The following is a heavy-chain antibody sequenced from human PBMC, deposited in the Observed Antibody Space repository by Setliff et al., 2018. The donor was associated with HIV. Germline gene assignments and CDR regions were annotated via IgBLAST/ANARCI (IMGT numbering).Heavy chain of an antibody. J-gene: IGHJ3*01. CDR1: GYTFTGYF. Sequence: ASVKVSCKTSGYTFTGYFMHWVRQAPRQGLEWMGWINPTSGDTNYAQKFQGRLTMTRDTSINTAYMELSRLTSDDTAEYSCARDISNGQTGWRFDVWGRGTMVTVSS. D-gene: IGHD4-4*01. CDR2: INPTSGDT. V-gene: IGHV1-2*02. CDR3: ARDISNGQTGWRFDV.